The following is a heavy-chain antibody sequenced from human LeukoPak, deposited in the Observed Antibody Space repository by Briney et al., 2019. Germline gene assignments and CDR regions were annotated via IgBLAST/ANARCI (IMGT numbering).Heavy chain of an antibody. D-gene: IGHD2-15*01. CDR2: INHSGST. V-gene: IGHV4-34*01. Sequence: SETLSLTCAVYGGSFSGYYWSWIRQPPRKGLEWIGEINHSGSTNYNPSLKSRVTISVDTSKNQFSLKLSSVTAADTAVYYCARYKRTRYCSGGSCYSGGFDYWGQGTLVTVSS. CDR1: GGSFSGYY. CDR3: ARYKRTRYCSGGSCYSGGFDY. J-gene: IGHJ4*02.